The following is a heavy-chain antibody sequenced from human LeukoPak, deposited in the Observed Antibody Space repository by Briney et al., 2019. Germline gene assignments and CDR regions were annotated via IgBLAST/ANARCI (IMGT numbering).Heavy chain of an antibody. Sequence: GGSLRLSCAASGFTFSNHAMTWVRQAPGKGLEWVSTINTSGGSTFYADSVKGRFTISRDNSKNTLSLQMNSLRAEDTAIYYCTTSGDRYGDIDSWGQGTLVTVSS. D-gene: IGHD5-18*01. CDR3: TTSGDRYGDIDS. V-gene: IGHV3-23*01. CDR2: INTSGGST. J-gene: IGHJ4*02. CDR1: GFTFSNHA.